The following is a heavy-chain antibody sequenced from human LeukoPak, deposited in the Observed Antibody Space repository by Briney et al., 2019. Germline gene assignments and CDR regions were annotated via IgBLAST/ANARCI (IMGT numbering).Heavy chain of an antibody. V-gene: IGHV4-39*01. CDR1: GGSISSSSYY. CDR2: IYYSGST. J-gene: IGHJ4*02. CDR3: ARHLKTSYYYDSSGYPDY. D-gene: IGHD3-22*01. Sequence: SETLSLTCTVSGGSISSSSYYWGWIRQPPGKGLECIGSIYYSGSTYYNPSLKSRVTISVDTSKNQFSLKLSSVTAADTAVYYCARHLKTSYYYDSSGYPDYWGQGTLVTVSS.